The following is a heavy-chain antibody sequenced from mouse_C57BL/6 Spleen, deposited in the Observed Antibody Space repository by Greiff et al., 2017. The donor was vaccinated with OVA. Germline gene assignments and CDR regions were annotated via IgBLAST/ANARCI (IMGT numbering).Heavy chain of an antibody. Sequence: VQLQESGAELMKPGASVKLSCKATGYTFTGYWIEWVKQRPGHGLEWIGEILPGSGSTNYNEKFKGKATFTAETAASTAYMQLSSMTSEDAAIYYWARDPLYVYDGAYWGQGTLVTVSA. CDR2: ILPGSGST. CDR1: GYTFTGYW. D-gene: IGHD2-2*01. J-gene: IGHJ3*01. V-gene: IGHV1-9*01. CDR3: ARDPLYVYDGAY.